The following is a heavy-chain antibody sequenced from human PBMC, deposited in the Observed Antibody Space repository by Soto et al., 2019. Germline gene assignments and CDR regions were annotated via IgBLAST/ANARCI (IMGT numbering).Heavy chain of an antibody. J-gene: IGHJ4*02. V-gene: IGHV5-10-1*01. CDR3: ARHSRDSSGEDFDY. CDR1: GYIFTNYY. CDR2: MDPSDSYT. D-gene: IGHD3-22*01. Sequence: GESLKISCKGSGYIFTNYYISWVRQMPGKGLEWMGRMDPSDSYTDYSPSVQGHVTFSVDRSVSTVYLQGSSLKASDTAMYFCARHSRDSSGEDFDYRGQGTLVTVSS.